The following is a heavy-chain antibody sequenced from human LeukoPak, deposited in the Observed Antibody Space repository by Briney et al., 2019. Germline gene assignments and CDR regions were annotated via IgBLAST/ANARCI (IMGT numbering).Heavy chain of an antibody. J-gene: IGHJ6*02. V-gene: IGHV1-18*01. Sequence: ASVKVSCKTSGYTFTSYGITWVRQAPGQGLEWMGWISAYNGSTNYAQKLQGRVTMTTDTSTSTAYMELRSLRSDDTAVYYCARCQRPSYGDYYFGMDVWGQGTTVTVSS. CDR1: GYTFTSYG. CDR3: ARCQRPSYGDYYFGMDV. D-gene: IGHD4-17*01. CDR2: ISAYNGST.